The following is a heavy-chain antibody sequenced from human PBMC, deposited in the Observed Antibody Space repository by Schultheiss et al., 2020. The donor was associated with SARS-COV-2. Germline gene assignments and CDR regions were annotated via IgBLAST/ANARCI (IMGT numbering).Heavy chain of an antibody. CDR1: GGSISSSSYY. V-gene: IGHV4-39*07. J-gene: IGHJ5*02. CDR2: IYHSGST. D-gene: IGHD1-1*01. Sequence: SQTLSLTCTVSGGSISSSSYYWGWIRQPPGKGLEWIGEIYHSGSTNYNPSLKSRVTISVDTSKNQFSLKLSSVTAADTAVYYCARNWNDVLPFDPWGQGTLVTVSS. CDR3: ARNWNDVLPFDP.